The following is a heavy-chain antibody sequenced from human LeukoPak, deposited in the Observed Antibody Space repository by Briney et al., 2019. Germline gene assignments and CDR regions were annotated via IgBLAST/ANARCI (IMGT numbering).Heavy chain of an antibody. V-gene: IGHV3-48*04. Sequence: GGSLRLSCAASGFTFSSYSMNWVRQAPGKGLEWVSSISSSGSTIYYADSVKGRFTISRDNAKNSLYLQMNSLRAEDTAVYYCARDYPSYDSPPDDAFDIWGQGTMVTVSS. CDR2: ISSSGSTI. D-gene: IGHD3-16*01. CDR1: GFTFSSYS. CDR3: ARDYPSYDSPPDDAFDI. J-gene: IGHJ3*02.